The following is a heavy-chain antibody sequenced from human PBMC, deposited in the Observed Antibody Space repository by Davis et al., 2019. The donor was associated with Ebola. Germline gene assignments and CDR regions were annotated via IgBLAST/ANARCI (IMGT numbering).Heavy chain of an antibody. CDR1: GFTFSSYA. CDR3: AKDLTIFGVGLFDY. V-gene: IGHV3-30-3*01. J-gene: IGHJ4*02. Sequence: GGSLRLSCAASGFTFSSYAMHWVRQAPGKGLEWVAVISFDGSNEYYADSVKGRFTISRDNSKNTLYLQMNSLRAEDTAVYYCAKDLTIFGVGLFDYWGQGTLVTVSS. D-gene: IGHD3-3*01. CDR2: ISFDGSNE.